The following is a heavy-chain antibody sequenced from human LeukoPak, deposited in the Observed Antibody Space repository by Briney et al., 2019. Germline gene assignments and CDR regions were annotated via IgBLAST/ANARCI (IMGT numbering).Heavy chain of an antibody. CDR3: ASDRGYSGSDFDY. Sequence: PGGSLRLSCAASGFTVSSNYMTWVRQAPGKGLEWVANIKQDGSEKYYVDSVKGRFTISRDNAKNSLYLQMNSLRAEDTAVYYCASDRGYSGSDFDYWGQGTLVTVSS. J-gene: IGHJ4*02. V-gene: IGHV3-7*01. D-gene: IGHD1-26*01. CDR2: IKQDGSEK. CDR1: GFTVSSNY.